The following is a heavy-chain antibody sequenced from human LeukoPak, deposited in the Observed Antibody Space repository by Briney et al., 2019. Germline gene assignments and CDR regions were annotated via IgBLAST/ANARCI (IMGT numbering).Heavy chain of an antibody. Sequence: PGGSLRLSCAASGFTFSSYSMNWVRQAPGKGLEWVSSISSSSSYIYYADSVKGRFTISRDNAKNSLYLQMNSLRAEDTAVYYCARGFQYYYGSGSYWGQEPWSPSPQ. CDR1: GFTFSSYS. CDR3: ARGFQYYYGSGSY. CDR2: ISSSSSYI. J-gene: IGHJ4*01. D-gene: IGHD3-10*01. V-gene: IGHV3-21*01.